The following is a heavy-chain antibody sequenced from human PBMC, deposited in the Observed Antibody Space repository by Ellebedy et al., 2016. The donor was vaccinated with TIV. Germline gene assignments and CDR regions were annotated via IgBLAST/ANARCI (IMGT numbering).Heavy chain of an antibody. D-gene: IGHD2-15*01. CDR2: INHSGST. V-gene: IGHV4-34*01. CDR3: ARRLSGYYYYYYMDV. CDR1: GGSFSGYY. Sequence: SETLSLXCAVYGGSFSGYYWSWIRQPPGKGLEWIGEINHSGSTNYNPSLKSRVTISVDTSKNQFSLKLSSVTAADTAVYYCARRLSGYYYYYYMDVWGKGTTVTVSS. J-gene: IGHJ6*03.